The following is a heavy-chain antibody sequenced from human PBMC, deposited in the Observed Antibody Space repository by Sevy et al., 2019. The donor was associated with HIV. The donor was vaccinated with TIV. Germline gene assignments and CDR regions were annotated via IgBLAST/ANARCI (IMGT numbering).Heavy chain of an antibody. J-gene: IGHJ3*02. D-gene: IGHD3-10*01. CDR1: GGSISSSDNY. CDR3: ARRRVEDYYGSGTPPLVNGPFDI. Sequence: SETLSLTCTVSGGSISSSDNYWGWIRQPPGKGLDWIASSYYSGSTYYNPSLKSRVTISVDTSKNQFSLKLRSVTAADTAVYYGARRRVEDYYGSGTPPLVNGPFDIWGQGTMVTVSS. V-gene: IGHV4-39*01. CDR2: SYYSGST.